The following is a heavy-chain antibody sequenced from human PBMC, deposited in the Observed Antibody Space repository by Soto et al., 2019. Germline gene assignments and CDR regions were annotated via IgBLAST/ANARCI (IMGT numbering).Heavy chain of an antibody. CDR2: ISAYNGNT. Sequence: QVQLVQSGAEVKKPGASVKVSCKASGYTFTSYGISWVRQAPGQGLEWMGWISAYNGNTNYAQKLQGRVTMTTDTSTSTAYMELRSLRSDDTAVYYCARDLAVYHDFWSGYFDAFDIWGQGTMVTVSS. CDR1: GYTFTSYG. V-gene: IGHV1-18*01. J-gene: IGHJ3*02. D-gene: IGHD3-3*01. CDR3: ARDLAVYHDFWSGYFDAFDI.